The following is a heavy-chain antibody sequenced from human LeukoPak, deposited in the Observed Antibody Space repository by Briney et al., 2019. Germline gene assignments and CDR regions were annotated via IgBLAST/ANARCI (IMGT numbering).Heavy chain of an antibody. V-gene: IGHV4-34*01. CDR2: INHSGST. CDR1: GGSFSGYY. J-gene: IGHJ4*02. Sequence: PSETLSLTCAVYGGSFSGYYWSWIRQPPGKGLEWIGEINHSGSTNYNPSLKSRVTISVDTSKNQFSLKLSSVTAADTAVYYCARDPGDIVVVPAAPEGSFDYWGQGTLVTVSS. D-gene: IGHD2-2*01. CDR3: ARDPGDIVVVPAAPEGSFDY.